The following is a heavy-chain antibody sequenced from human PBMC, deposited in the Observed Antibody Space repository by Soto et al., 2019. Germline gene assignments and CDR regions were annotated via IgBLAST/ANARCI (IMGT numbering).Heavy chain of an antibody. CDR2: INPSGGST. CDR3: ATPPVVPAEDIYGMDV. CDR1: GYTFTSYY. V-gene: IGHV1-46*01. D-gene: IGHD2-2*01. Sequence: EASVKVSCKASGYTFTSYYMHWVRQAPGQGLEWMGIINPSGGSTSYAQKFQGRVTMTRDTSTSTVYMELSSLRSEDTAVYYCATPPVVPAEDIYGMDVCGEGTTVTVSS. J-gene: IGHJ6*04.